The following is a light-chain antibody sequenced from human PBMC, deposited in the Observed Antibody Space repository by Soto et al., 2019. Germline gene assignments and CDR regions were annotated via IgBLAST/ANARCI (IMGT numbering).Light chain of an antibody. J-gene: IGKJ5*01. CDR2: ASS. Sequence: EIVLSQSPCTLSLSPGERATLSCKTSQSRGSNFLAWYQHKPGQAPRLLIYASSNRATGIPDRFSGSASGTDFTLTINRLEPEDFAVYYCQLYGISPQFGQGTRLAIK. CDR3: QLYGISPQ. CDR1: QSRGSNF. V-gene: IGKV3-20*01.